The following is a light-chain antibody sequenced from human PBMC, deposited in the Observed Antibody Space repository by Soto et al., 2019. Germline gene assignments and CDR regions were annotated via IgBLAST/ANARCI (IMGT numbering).Light chain of an antibody. CDR1: QGISNY. V-gene: IGKV1-33*01. Sequence: DIQMTQSTSSLSASVGDRVISSCQASQGISNYLSWYQQKPGKAPKLLIYDASNVEIGATSRFSGSGFGTDFTFTIISLKQEDVATYSCEQYNDLPRTFGQRTKLEIK. J-gene: IGKJ2*01. CDR2: DAS. CDR3: EQYNDLPRT.